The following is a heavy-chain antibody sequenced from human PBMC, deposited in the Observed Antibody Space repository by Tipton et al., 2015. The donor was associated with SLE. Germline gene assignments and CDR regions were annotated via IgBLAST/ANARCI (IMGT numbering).Heavy chain of an antibody. V-gene: IGHV4-59*08. J-gene: IGHJ5*02. Sequence: TLSLTCTVSGGSIVRQYWTWIRQAPGQGLEWIGEINHGGITNYTPSLKSRVTLSVDTSKNRFSLKITSLTAADTAMYYCARLGGTFRYSVEDWFDPWGQGTLVIVSS. D-gene: IGHD3-16*02. CDR2: INHGGIT. CDR3: ARLGGTFRYSVEDWFDP. CDR1: GGSIVRQY.